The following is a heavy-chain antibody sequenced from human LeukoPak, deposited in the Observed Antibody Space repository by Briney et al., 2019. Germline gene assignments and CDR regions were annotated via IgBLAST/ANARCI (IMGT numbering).Heavy chain of an antibody. CDR2: INHSGSA. CDR3: ASGQGTVTTH. J-gene: IGHJ4*02. Sequence: SETLSLTCAVSGGSFSAYYWTWIRQPPGKGLEWIGEINHSGSANYNPSLKSRVTISLDTSKNQFSLKLSSVTAADTAVYYCASGQGTVTTHWGQGTLVTVSS. D-gene: IGHD4-17*01. V-gene: IGHV4-34*01. CDR1: GGSFSAYY.